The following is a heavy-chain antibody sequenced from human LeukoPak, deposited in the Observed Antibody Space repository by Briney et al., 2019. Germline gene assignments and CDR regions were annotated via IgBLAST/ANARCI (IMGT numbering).Heavy chain of an antibody. Sequence: KPGGSLRLSCAASGFTFSSYAISWVRQAPGQGLEWMGRIIPILGIANYAQKFQGRVTITADKSTSTAYMELSSLRSEDTAVYYCARDSGSYLTPHHFDYWGQGTLVTVSS. CDR2: IIPILGIA. J-gene: IGHJ4*02. D-gene: IGHD1-26*01. CDR1: GFTFSSYA. CDR3: ARDSGSYLTPHHFDY. V-gene: IGHV1-69*04.